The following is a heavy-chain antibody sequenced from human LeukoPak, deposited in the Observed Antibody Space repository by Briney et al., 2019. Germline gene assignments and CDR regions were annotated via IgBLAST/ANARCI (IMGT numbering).Heavy chain of an antibody. CDR3: ARELRYFDWPNAFDI. CDR2: INPNSGGT. J-gene: IGHJ3*02. V-gene: IGHV1-2*04. D-gene: IGHD3-9*01. CDR1: GYTFTGYY. Sequence: ASVKVSCKASGYTFTGYYMHWVRQAPGQGLEWKGWINPNSGGTNYAQKFQGWVTMTRDTSISTAYMELSRLRSDDTAVYHCARELRYFDWPNAFDIWGQGTMVTVSS.